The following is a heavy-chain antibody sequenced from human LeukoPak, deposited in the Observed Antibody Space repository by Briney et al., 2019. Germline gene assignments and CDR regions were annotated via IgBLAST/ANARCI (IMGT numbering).Heavy chain of an antibody. D-gene: IGHD4-17*01. J-gene: IGHJ4*02. V-gene: IGHV3-53*05. Sequence: GGSLRLSCTVSGFTVSSNSMSWVRQAPGKGLEWVSFIYSGVGPHYSDSVKGRFTISRDDSKNTLYLQMNSLRAEDTALYYCAKDSNGDLDYWGQGTLVTVSS. CDR2: IYSGVGP. CDR1: GFTVSSNS. CDR3: AKDSNGDLDY.